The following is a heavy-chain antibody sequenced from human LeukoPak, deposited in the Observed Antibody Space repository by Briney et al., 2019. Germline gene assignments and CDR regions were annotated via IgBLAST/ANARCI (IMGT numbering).Heavy chain of an antibody. J-gene: IGHJ3*02. CDR2: ISAYNGNT. V-gene: IGHV1-18*01. CDR3: ASTKRNSGSYSGDAFDI. CDR1: GYTFTSYG. Sequence: ASVKVSCKASGYTFTSYGISWVRQAPGQGLEWMGWISAYNGNTNYAQKLQGRVTTTTDTSTSTASMELRSLRSDDTAVYYCASTKRNSGSYSGDAFDIWGQGTMVTVSS. D-gene: IGHD1-26*01.